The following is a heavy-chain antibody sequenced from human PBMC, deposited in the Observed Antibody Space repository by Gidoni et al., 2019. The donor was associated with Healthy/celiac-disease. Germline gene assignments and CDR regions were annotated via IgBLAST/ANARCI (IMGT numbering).Heavy chain of an antibody. CDR2: IYWDDDK. CDR1: GFSLSTSGVG. J-gene: IGHJ3*02. V-gene: IGHV2-5*02. Sequence: QLTLKASGPPPVTPTHPLPLTCPFSGFSLSTSGVGVGWIRQPPGTALEWLALIYWDDDKRYSPSLKSRLTITKETSKNQVVLTMTNRDPVDTATDYCAHRGDSAFDIWGQGTMVTVSS. D-gene: IGHD3-10*01. CDR3: AHRGDSAFDI.